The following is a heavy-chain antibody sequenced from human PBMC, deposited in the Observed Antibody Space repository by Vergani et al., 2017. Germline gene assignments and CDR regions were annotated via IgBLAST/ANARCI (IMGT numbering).Heavy chain of an antibody. CDR1: GFTFSSYG. CDR2: IWYDGSNK. J-gene: IGHJ4*02. Sequence: QVQLVESGGGVVQPGRSLRLSCAASGFTFSSYGMHWVRQAPGKGLEWVAVIWYDGSNKYYADSVKGRFTISRDNSKNTLYLQRNSLRAEDTAVYYCARDPTHRTITYYFDYWGQGTLVTVSS. D-gene: IGHD3-16*01. CDR3: ARDPTHRTITYYFDY. V-gene: IGHV3-33*01.